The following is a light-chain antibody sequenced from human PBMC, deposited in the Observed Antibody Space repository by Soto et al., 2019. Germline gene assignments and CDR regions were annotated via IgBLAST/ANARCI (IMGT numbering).Light chain of an antibody. CDR1: QSVSNNY. CDR2: GSS. Sequence: EVVLTQSPGTLSLSPGERATLSCRASQSVSNNYFAWYQQKPGQAPRLLIFGSSDRATGTPDRFSGSGSGTDFTLTISRLEPEDFAVYYCQQYGSSPPYTFGQGTKQEIK. CDR3: QQYGSSPPYT. J-gene: IGKJ2*01. V-gene: IGKV3-20*01.